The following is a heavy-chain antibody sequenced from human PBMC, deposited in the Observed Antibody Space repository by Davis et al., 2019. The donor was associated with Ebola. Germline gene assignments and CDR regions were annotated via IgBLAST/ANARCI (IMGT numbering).Heavy chain of an antibody. Sequence: MPSETLSLTCTVSSGSISSYYWSWIRQPPGKGLEWIGEINHSGSTNYNPSLKSRVTISVDTSKNQFSLKLSSVTAADTAVYYCARDRGVDLAFVVVISWFDPWGQGTLVTVSS. CDR1: SGSISSYY. CDR3: ARDRGVDLAFVVVISWFDP. V-gene: IGHV4-34*01. J-gene: IGHJ5*02. CDR2: INHSGST. D-gene: IGHD3-3*01.